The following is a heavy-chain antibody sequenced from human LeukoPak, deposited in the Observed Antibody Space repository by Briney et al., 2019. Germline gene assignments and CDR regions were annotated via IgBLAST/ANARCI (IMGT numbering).Heavy chain of an antibody. V-gene: IGHV4-39*01. CDR1: GGSISSSSYY. J-gene: IGHJ4*02. CDR2: IYYSGYT. D-gene: IGHD3-10*01. CDR3: AKHYMGSSYNRGLDY. Sequence: SETLSLTCTVSGGSISSSSYYWGWIRQPPGKGLEWIGSIYYSGYTYYNPSLESRVTISVDTSKNQFSLKLSSVTAADTAIYYCAKHYMGSSYNRGLDYWGQGTLVTVSS.